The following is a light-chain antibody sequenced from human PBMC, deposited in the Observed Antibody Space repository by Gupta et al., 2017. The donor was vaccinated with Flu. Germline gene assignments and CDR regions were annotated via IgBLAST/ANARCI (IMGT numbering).Light chain of an antibody. CDR3: QQYYSTASWT. CDR1: QSVLYSSNNKNY. CDR2: WAS. V-gene: IGKV4-1*01. J-gene: IGKJ1*01. Sequence: IVMTQPPDSLAVSLGARATIHCKSSQSVLYSSNNKNYLAWYQQKPGQPPRLLIYWASTRESGVPDRFSGSGSGTDFTLTISSLQAEDVAVYYCQQYYSTASWTFGQGTKVEIK.